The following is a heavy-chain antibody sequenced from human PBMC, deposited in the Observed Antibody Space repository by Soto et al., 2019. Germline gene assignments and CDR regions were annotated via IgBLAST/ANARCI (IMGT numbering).Heavy chain of an antibody. CDR2: IYYSGST. D-gene: IGHD3-10*01. V-gene: IGHV4-61*01. CDR1: VGSVSSGIYY. Sequence: ETLSLTCTVSVGSVSSGIYYWSWIRQPPGKGLEWIGYIYYSGSTNYNPSLKSRVTISVDTSKNQFSLKLSSVTAADTAVYYCAREGVSYYYGSGSYRYLDYWGQGTLVTVSS. CDR3: AREGVSYYYGSGSYRYLDY. J-gene: IGHJ4*02.